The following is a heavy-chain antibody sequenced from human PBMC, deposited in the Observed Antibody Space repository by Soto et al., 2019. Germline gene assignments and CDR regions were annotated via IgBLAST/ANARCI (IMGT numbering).Heavy chain of an antibody. CDR3: AKDRDVYGMDV. CDR2: ISSSSSTT. Sequence: GGSLRLSCAASGFTFSSYSMNWVRQAPGKGLEWVSYISSSSSTTYYADSVKGRFTISRDNAKNTLYLQMNSLRAEDTAVYYCAKDRDVYGMDVWGQGTKVTVSS. J-gene: IGHJ6*02. D-gene: IGHD3-10*01. V-gene: IGHV3-48*01. CDR1: GFTFSSYS.